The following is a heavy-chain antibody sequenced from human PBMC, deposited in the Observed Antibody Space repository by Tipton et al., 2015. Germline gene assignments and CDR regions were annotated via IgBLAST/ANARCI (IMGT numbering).Heavy chain of an antibody. Sequence: SLRLSCEASGFTFSSYSMNWVRQAPGKGLEWVSSISSSSSYICYADSVKGRFTISRDNAKNSLYLQMNSLRAEDTAVYYCTKDQTPGGADYWGQGTLVTVSS. D-gene: IGHD3-16*01. CDR2: ISSSSSYI. J-gene: IGHJ4*02. CDR3: TKDQTPGGADY. CDR1: GFTFSSYS. V-gene: IGHV3-21*01.